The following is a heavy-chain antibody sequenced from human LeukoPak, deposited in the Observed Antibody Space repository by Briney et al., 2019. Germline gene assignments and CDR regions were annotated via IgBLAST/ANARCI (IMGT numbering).Heavy chain of an antibody. CDR3: ARFPGGAEYRHYYYMDV. D-gene: IGHD1-14*01. J-gene: IGHJ6*03. CDR2: TYHSGST. V-gene: IGHV4-34*01. Sequence: SETLSLTCAVYGGSFSGYYWSWIRQSPGKGLEWIGETYHSGSTNYNSSLKSRVTISLDTSKNQFSLKLNSVTAADTAVYYCARFPGGAEYRHYYYMDVWGKGTTVTVSS. CDR1: GGSFSGYY.